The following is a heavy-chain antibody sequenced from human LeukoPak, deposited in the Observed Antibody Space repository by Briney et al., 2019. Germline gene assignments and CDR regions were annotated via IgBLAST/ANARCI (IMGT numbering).Heavy chain of an antibody. CDR2: INPNSGGT. D-gene: IGHD1-1*01. CDR1: GYTFTGYY. V-gene: IGHV1-2*02. Sequence: GASVKVSCKASGYTFTGYYMHWVRQAPGQGLEWMGWINPNSGGTNYAQKFQGRVTMTRDTSISTAYMELSRLRSEDTAVYYCATEVQLERRVTDYWGQGTLVTVSS. CDR3: ATEVQLERRVTDY. J-gene: IGHJ4*02.